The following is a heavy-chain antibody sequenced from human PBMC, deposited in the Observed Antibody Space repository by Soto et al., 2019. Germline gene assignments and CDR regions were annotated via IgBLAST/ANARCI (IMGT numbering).Heavy chain of an antibody. D-gene: IGHD6-13*01. CDR3: ASYSSRGNWFDP. J-gene: IGHJ5*02. CDR2: IYYSGST. V-gene: IGHV4-30-4*01. Sequence: QVQLQESGPGLVKPSQTLSLTCTVSGGSISSGDYYWSWIRQPPGKGLEWIGYIYYSGSTYYNPSLRSRVTIAVDTSQNQFSLKLSSVTAADTAVYYCASYSSRGNWFDPWGQGTLVTVSS. CDR1: GGSISSGDYY.